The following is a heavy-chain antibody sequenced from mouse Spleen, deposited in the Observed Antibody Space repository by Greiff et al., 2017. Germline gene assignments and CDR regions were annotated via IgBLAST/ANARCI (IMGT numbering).Heavy chain of an antibody. CDR2: IYPRSGNT. CDR1: GYTFTSYG. CDR3: ARRDYGSPYYAMDY. D-gene: IGHD1-1*01. J-gene: IGHJ4*01. V-gene: IGHV1-81*01. Sequence: QVQLQQSGAELARPGASVKLSCKASGYTFTSYGISWVKQRTGQGLEWIGEIYPRSGNTYYNEKFKGKATLTADKSSSTAYMELRSLTSEDSAVYFCARRDYGSPYYAMDYWGQGTSVTVSS.